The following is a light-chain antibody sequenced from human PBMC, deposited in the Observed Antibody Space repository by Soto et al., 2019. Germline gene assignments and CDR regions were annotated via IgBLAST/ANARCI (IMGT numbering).Light chain of an antibody. CDR1: ETVAGSY. J-gene: IGKJ5*01. CDR2: GAS. Sequence: IVLTQSPGTLSLSPGERATLSCRASETVAGSYLAWYQQRPGQAPRLLIHGASTRATGIADRFSGSGSGTHFTLTISRLEPGDFAVYYCQHFGGTTFTFGQGTRLEIK. V-gene: IGKV3-20*01. CDR3: QHFGGTTFT.